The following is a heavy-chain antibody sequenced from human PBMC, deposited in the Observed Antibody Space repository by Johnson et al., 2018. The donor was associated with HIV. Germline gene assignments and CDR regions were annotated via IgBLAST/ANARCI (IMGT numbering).Heavy chain of an antibody. J-gene: IGHJ3*02. CDR3: ARDYSKGDAFDI. Sequence: VQVLESGGGLIQPGGSLRLSCAASGFTVSSNYMSWVRQAPGKGLEWVSVTYSGGGTYYADSVKGRFTISRDNAKNSLFLQMNSLRAEDTAVYYCARDYSKGDAFDIWGQGTMVTVSS. CDR2: TYSGGGT. CDR1: GFTVSSNY. V-gene: IGHV3-53*01. D-gene: IGHD1-26*01.